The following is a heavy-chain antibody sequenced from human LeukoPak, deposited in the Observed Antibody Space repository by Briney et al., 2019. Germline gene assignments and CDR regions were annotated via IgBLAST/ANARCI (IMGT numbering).Heavy chain of an antibody. V-gene: IGHV1-8*03. J-gene: IGHJ4*02. CDR1: GYTFTGYY. CDR2: MNPNSGNT. CDR3: ARATQRGYTIFGVVIAFDY. D-gene: IGHD3-3*01. Sequence: ASVKVSCKASGYTFTGYYMHWVRQAPGQGLEWMGWMNPNSGNTGYAQKFQGRVTITRNTSISTAYMELSSLRSEDTAVYYCARATQRGYTIFGVVIAFDYWGQGTLVTVSS.